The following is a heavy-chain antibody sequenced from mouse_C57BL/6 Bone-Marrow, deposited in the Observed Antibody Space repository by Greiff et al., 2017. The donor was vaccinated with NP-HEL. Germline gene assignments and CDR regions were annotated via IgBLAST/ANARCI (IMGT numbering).Heavy chain of an antibody. Sequence: VQLKQSGAELVRPGTSVKVSCKASGYAFTNYLIEWVKQRPGQGLEWIGVINPGSGGTNYNEKFKGKATLTADKSSSTAYMQLSSLTSEDSAVYFCLITTVVADYWGQGTTLTVSS. CDR1: GYAFTNYL. V-gene: IGHV1-54*01. D-gene: IGHD1-1*01. CDR2: INPGSGGT. J-gene: IGHJ2*01. CDR3: LITTVVADY.